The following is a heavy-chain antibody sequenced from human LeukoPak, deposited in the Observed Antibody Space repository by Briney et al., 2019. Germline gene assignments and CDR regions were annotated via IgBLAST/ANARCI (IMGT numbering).Heavy chain of an antibody. CDR2: IYYSGST. Sequence: PSENLSLTCTVSGGSISSYYWSWIRQPPGKGLEWIGYIYYSGSTNYNPSLKSRVTISVDTSKNQFSLKLSSVTAADTAVYYCARGAVEMGHDYWGQGTLVTVSS. CDR3: ARGAVEMGHDY. CDR1: GGSISSYY. D-gene: IGHD5-24*01. V-gene: IGHV4-59*12. J-gene: IGHJ4*02.